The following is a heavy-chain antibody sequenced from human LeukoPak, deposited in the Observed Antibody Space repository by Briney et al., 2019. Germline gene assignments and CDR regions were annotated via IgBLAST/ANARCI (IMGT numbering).Heavy chain of an antibody. CDR1: GFTFSNYG. Sequence: GGSLRLSCAASGFTFSNYGMHWVRQAPGKGLEWVAVIWHDGSNKYYADSVKGRFTISRDNSKNTLYLQMNSLRAEDTVVYYCANNFDYWGQGTLVTVSS. V-gene: IGHV3-33*06. CDR2: IWHDGSNK. J-gene: IGHJ4*02. CDR3: ANNFDY.